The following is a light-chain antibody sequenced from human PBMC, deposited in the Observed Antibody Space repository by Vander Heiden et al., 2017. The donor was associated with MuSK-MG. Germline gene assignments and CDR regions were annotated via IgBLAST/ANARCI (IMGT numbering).Light chain of an antibody. CDR3: MQALQTPFT. CDR1: QRLLHRNGYNY. J-gene: IGKJ5*01. Sequence: DAVMTQSPLSLPVTPAEPASTPCRSSQRLLHRNGYNYVDCYLQKAGQSPQLLIYLGSNRASGVPDRFSGSGSGTDFILKISRVEADDVGVYYCMQALQTPFTFGQGTRLEIK. V-gene: IGKV2-28*01. CDR2: LGS.